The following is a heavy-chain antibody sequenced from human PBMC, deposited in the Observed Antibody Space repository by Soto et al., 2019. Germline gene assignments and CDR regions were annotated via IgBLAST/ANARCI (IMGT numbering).Heavy chain of an antibody. V-gene: IGHV4-59*02. CDR3: ARVFPSYCGGDCAYFDS. J-gene: IGHJ4*02. CDR2: IFYSGST. D-gene: IGHD2-21*02. CDR1: GGSVHSYY. Sequence: QVQLQESGPGLVRPSETLSLTCTVSGGSVHSYYWSWIRQTPGKGPEWIGYIFYSGSTNSNPSLKSRASMSVDMSKNQFSLRLSSLTAADTAVYYCARVFPSYCGGDCAYFDSWGPGILVTVAS.